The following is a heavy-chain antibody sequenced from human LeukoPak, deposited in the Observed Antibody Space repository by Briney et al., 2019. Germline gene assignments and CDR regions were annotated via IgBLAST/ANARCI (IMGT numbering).Heavy chain of an antibody. CDR3: ANSRIYTSGWYDC. CDR2: MTGSGDSI. V-gene: IGHV3-23*01. CDR1: GFTFSSYA. J-gene: IGHJ5*01. Sequence: QSGGSLRLSCAASGFTFSSYAMSWVRQAPGKGLEWVSVMTGSGDSIYYADSVKGRFTISRDNSKNTVYLQMSSLRAEDTAVYYCANSRIYTSGWYDCWGQGTLVTVSS. D-gene: IGHD2-21*01.